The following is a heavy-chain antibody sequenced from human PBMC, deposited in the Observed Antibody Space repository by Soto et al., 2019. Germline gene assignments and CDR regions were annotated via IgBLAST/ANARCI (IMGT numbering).Heavy chain of an antibody. Sequence: QVQLVQSGAEVKKPGASVKVSCKASGYTFSNYGIGWLRQAPGQGLEWLAWISAYNGDTKSAQKLQGRVTVNTDVSTSTAYMELRSLRSDDTAVYYCARDRETTTTRRAFDIWGQGTMVTVSS. J-gene: IGHJ3*02. D-gene: IGHD1-26*01. V-gene: IGHV1-18*01. CDR3: ARDRETTTTRRAFDI. CDR2: ISAYNGDT. CDR1: GYTFSNYG.